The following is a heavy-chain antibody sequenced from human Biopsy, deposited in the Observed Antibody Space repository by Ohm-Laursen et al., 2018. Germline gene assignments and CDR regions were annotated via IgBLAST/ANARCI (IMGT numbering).Heavy chain of an antibody. J-gene: IGHJ2*01. CDR3: ARDRGYYSDRTVPGYFDL. D-gene: IGHD3-22*01. CDR2: AYYTGST. CDR1: GDSISSYY. Sequence: GTLSLTCTVSGDSISSYYWSWIRQPPGKGLEWIGYAYYTGSTDYNLSLQSRVTISVDTSKNHFSLRLRSVTPADTAIYYCARDRGYYSDRTVPGYFDLWGRGTLVTVSS. V-gene: IGHV4-59*01.